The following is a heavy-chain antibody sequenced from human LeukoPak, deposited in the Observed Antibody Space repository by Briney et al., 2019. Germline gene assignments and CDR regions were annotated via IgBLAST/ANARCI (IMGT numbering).Heavy chain of an antibody. D-gene: IGHD5-18*01. Sequence: PSETLSLTCTVSGGSISSYYWSWLRQPPGKGLEWIGYIYYSGSTNYTPSLKSRVTISVDTSKNQFSLKLSSVTAADTAVYYCARGGYGFYGYWGQGTLVTVSS. J-gene: IGHJ4*02. CDR3: ARGGYGFYGY. V-gene: IGHV4-59*01. CDR1: GGSISSYY. CDR2: IYYSGST.